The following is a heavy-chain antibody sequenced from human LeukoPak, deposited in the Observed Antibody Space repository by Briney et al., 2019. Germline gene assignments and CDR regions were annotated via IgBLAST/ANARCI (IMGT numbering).Heavy chain of an antibody. CDR1: GGSISSYY. CDR3: AREPSSYDFVGPFDY. V-gene: IGHV4-59*12. J-gene: IGHJ4*02. Sequence: SEALSLTCTVSGGSISSYYWSWIRQPPGKGLEWIGYIYYSGSTNYNPSLKSRVTISVDTSKNQFSLKLSSVTAADTAVYYCAREPSSYDFVGPFDYWGQGTLVTVSS. D-gene: IGHD5-12*01. CDR2: IYYSGST.